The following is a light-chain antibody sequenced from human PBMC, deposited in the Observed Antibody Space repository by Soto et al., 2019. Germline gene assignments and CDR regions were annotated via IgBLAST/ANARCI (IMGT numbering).Light chain of an antibody. J-gene: IGKJ2*01. Sequence: EVVLTQSLGTLSLSTRDGASLSCRASQSVPNSLLAWYRQTPGQAPRLLIYRISNRATGVPDRFSGSGSGTDFTLTISRLESEDFAVYYCQQDGSSPYTFWQGS. CDR1: QSVPNSL. CDR3: QQDGSSPYT. V-gene: IGKV3-20*01. CDR2: RIS.